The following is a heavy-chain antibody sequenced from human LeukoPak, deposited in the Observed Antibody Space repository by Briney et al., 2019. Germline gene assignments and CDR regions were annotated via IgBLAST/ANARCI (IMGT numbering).Heavy chain of an antibody. J-gene: IGHJ4*02. D-gene: IGHD3-3*01. CDR2: MNPNSGNT. V-gene: IGHV1-8*01. CDR3: ARSSYYDFWSGYYTGMLFDY. CDR1: GYTFTSYD. Sequence: ASVKVSCKASGYTFTSYDINWVRQATGQGLEWMGWMNPNSGNTGYAQKFQGRVTMTRNTSISTAYMELSSLRSEDTAVYYCARSSYYDFWSGYYTGMLFDYWGQGTLVTVSS.